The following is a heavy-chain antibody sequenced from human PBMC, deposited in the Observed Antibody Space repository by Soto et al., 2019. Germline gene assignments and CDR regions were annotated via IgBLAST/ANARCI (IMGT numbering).Heavy chain of an antibody. D-gene: IGHD5-12*01. CDR2: ISSSSSYT. CDR1: GFTFSDYY. CDR3: ARDRGLRAYYFDY. Sequence: QVQLVESGGGLIKPGGSLRLSCAASGFTFSDYYMSWIRQAPGKGLEWVSYISSSSSYTNYADSVKGRFTISRDNAKNSLYLQMNSLRAEDTAVYYCARDRGLRAYYFDYWGQGTLVTVSS. V-gene: IGHV3-11*06. J-gene: IGHJ4*02.